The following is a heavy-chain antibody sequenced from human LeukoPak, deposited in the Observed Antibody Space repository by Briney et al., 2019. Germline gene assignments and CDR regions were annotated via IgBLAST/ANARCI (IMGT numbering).Heavy chain of an antibody. J-gene: IGHJ4*02. Sequence: PGGSLRLSCAASGFTLSSYGMHWVRQAPGKGLEWVAVISYDGSNKYYADSVKGRFTISRDNSKNTLYLQMNSLRAEDTAVYYCAKDRYGSAGYWGQGTLVTVSS. V-gene: IGHV3-30*18. CDR3: AKDRYGSAGY. D-gene: IGHD3-9*01. CDR2: ISYDGSNK. CDR1: GFTLSSYG.